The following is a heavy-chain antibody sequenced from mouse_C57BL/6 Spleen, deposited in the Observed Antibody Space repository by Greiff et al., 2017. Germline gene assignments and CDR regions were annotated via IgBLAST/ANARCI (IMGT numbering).Heavy chain of an antibody. CDR1: GYTFTSYW. CDR3: ARGDHYGSSYGYFDV. CDR2: IDPSDSYT. Sequence: VQLQQPGAELVKPGASVKLSCKASGYTFTSYWMQWVKQRPGQGLEWIGEIDPSDSYTNYNQKFKGKATLTVDTSSSTAYMQLSSLTSEDSAVYYCARGDHYGSSYGYFDVWGTGTTVTVSS. V-gene: IGHV1-50*01. J-gene: IGHJ1*03. D-gene: IGHD1-1*01.